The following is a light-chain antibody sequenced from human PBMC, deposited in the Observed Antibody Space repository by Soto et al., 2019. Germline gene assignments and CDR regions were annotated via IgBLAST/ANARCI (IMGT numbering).Light chain of an antibody. J-gene: IGLJ2*01. Sequence: QTVVTQEPSLTVSPGGTVTLTCASSAGEVTSPYYTNWLQQKPGQTPRALIYSTSEKHSWTPARFSGSLLGGKAALTLSAAQPEDEADYYCLLYYGGAQVLFGGGTKLTVL. V-gene: IGLV7-43*01. CDR3: LLYYGGAQVL. CDR2: STS. CDR1: AGEVTSPYY.